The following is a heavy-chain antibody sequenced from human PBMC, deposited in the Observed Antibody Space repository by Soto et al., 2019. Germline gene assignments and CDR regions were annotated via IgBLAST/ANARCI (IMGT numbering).Heavy chain of an antibody. V-gene: IGHV3-11*06. CDR2: ISGSSRYT. J-gene: IGHJ4*02. CDR1: GFNFSDHY. D-gene: IGHD6-19*01. Sequence: GGSLRLSCAASGFNFSDHYMNWIRQAPGKGLEWVSYISGSSRYTNFADSVKGRFTISRDNAKNSLSLQMNSLRAEDTALYYCARHTSGWHYYDYWGQETPVTVSA. CDR3: ARHTSGWHYYDY.